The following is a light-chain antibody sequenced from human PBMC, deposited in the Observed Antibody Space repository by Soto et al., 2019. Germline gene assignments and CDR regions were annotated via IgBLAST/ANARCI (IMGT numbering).Light chain of an antibody. Sequence: QSVLTQPASVSGSPGQSITISCTGTSSDVGGYNFVSWYQQHPDKAPKLMIYDVTNRPSGVSNRFSGSKSGNTASLTISGLQAEDEDDYYCSSYTRISTYVFGTGTKVTVL. V-gene: IGLV2-14*01. CDR2: DVT. J-gene: IGLJ1*01. CDR1: SSDVGGYNF. CDR3: SSYTRISTYV.